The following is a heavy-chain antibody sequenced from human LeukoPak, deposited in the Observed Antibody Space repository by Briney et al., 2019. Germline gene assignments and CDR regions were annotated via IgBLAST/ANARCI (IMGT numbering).Heavy chain of an antibody. V-gene: IGHV3-33*01. D-gene: IGHD6-19*01. J-gene: IGHJ4*02. CDR1: GFTFSSYG. CDR3: AREAGYSNGWYGFDN. CDR2: IWYDGSNQ. Sequence: PGGSLRLSCAASGFTFSSYGMHWVRQAPGKGLEWVAVIWYDGSNQYYAGSVKGRFTISRDNSKNTLFLQMNSLRGEDTAVYYCAREAGYSNGWYGFDNWGQGTLVTASS.